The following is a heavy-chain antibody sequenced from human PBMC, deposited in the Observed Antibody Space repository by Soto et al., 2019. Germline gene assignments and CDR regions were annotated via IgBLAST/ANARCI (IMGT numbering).Heavy chain of an antibody. V-gene: IGHV4-4*02. CDR2: INHSGST. J-gene: IGHJ6*02. CDR1: GGSISSSDW. CDR3: ARRDGTYYYYGLDV. Sequence: QVQLQESGPGLVKPSGTLSLTCAVSGGSISSSDWWSWVRQPPEKGLEWIGEINHSGSTNYNTSVKTRVTISVDKSKNQVSLKLRSVTAADTAVYYCARRDGTYYYYGLDVWGQGTTVTASS.